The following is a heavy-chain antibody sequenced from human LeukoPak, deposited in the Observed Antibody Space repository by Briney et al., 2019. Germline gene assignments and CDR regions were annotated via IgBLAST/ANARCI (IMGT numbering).Heavy chain of an antibody. CDR1: GYTFTSYG. V-gene: IGHV1-18*01. CDR2: ISAYNGNT. CDR3: ARDRGILLWFGELSAPMNFDY. J-gene: IGHJ4*02. D-gene: IGHD3-10*01. Sequence: GASVKVSCKASGYTFTSYGISWVRQAPGQGLEWMGWISAYNGNTNYAQKLQGRVTMTTDTSTSTAYMELRSLRSDDTAVYYCARDRGILLWFGELSAPMNFDYWGQGTPVTVSS.